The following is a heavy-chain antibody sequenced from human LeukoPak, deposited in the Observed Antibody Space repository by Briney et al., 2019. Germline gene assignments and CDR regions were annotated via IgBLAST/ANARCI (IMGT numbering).Heavy chain of an antibody. V-gene: IGHV3-30*18. CDR2: ISYDGSNK. CDR3: AKRGVSSSGNGHINYFDY. D-gene: IGHD6-13*01. J-gene: IGHJ4*02. CDR1: GFTFSSYG. Sequence: GGSLRLSCAASGFTFSSYGMHWVRQAPGKGLEWVAVISYDGSNKYYADSVKGRFTISRDNSKNTLYLQMNSLRAEDTAVYYCAKRGVSSSGNGHINYFDYWGQGTLVTVSS.